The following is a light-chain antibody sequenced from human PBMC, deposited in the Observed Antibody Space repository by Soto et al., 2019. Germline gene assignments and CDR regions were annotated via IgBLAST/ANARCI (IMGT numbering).Light chain of an antibody. Sequence: QAVVTQSSSASASLGSSVKLTCTLSSGHSSYIIAWHQQQPGKAPRYLMKLEVSGSYNKGSGFPDRFSGSSSGADRYLTISSRQFEDEADSYCETWDSNAHTVFGGGTKLTVL. CDR1: SGHSSYI. V-gene: IGLV4-60*02. CDR2: LEVSGSY. CDR3: ETWDSNAHTV. J-gene: IGLJ3*02.